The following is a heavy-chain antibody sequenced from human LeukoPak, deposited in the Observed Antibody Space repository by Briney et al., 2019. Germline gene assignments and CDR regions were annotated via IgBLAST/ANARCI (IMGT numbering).Heavy chain of an antibody. CDR3: ARYLYYYDTSGYYQYYFDY. CDR2: ISSSSSYI. J-gene: IGHJ4*02. V-gene: IGHV3-21*01. CDR1: GFTFSSYS. Sequence: GGSLRLSCAACGFTFSSYSMNWVRQAPGKGLEWVSSISSSSSYIYYADSVKGRFTISRDNAKNSLYLQMNSLRAEDTAVYYCARYLYYYDTSGYYQYYFDYWGQGTLVTVSS. D-gene: IGHD3-22*01.